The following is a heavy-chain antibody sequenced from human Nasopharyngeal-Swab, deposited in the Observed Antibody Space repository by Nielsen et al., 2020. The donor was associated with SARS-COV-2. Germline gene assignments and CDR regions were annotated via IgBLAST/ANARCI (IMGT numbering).Heavy chain of an antibody. J-gene: IGHJ4*02. CDR2: IDPKTGGK. CDR1: GYTFIDYY. D-gene: IGHD6-19*01. Sequence: ASVKVSCKASGYTFIDYYIHWVRQAPGQGLEWMAWIDPKTGGKDYAQKFRGRVTMTRDTSISTAYMELSRLTSDDTAVYYCAREDSSGDYYFDSWGQGTLDTVSS. V-gene: IGHV1-2*02. CDR3: AREDSSGDYYFDS.